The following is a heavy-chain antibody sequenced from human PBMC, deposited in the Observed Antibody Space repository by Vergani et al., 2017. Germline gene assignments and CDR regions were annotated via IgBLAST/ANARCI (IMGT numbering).Heavy chain of an antibody. D-gene: IGHD2-2*01. J-gene: IGHJ5*02. Sequence: QVQLVQSGAEVKKPGASVKVSCKASGYTFTGYYMHWVRQAPGQGLEWMGWINPNSGGTNYAQKFQGRVTMTRDTSISTAYMELSRLRSDDTAVYYCARDIVVVPAATRAGFDPWGQGTLVTVSS. CDR2: INPNSGGT. CDR3: ARDIVVVPAATRAGFDP. V-gene: IGHV1-2*02. CDR1: GYTFTGYY.